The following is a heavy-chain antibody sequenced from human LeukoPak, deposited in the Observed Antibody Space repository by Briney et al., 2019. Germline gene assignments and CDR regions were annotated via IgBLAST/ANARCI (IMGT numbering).Heavy chain of an antibody. CDR2: IYHGGST. D-gene: IGHD2-8*01. Sequence: SETLSLTCTVSGYSISSGYYWGWIRQPPGKGLEWIGSIYHGGSTYYNPSLKSRITMSVDTSKNQFSLKLSSVTAADTAVYYCARDLMRNWFDPWGQGTLVTVSS. CDR3: ARDLMRNWFDP. V-gene: IGHV4-38-2*02. J-gene: IGHJ5*02. CDR1: GYSISSGYY.